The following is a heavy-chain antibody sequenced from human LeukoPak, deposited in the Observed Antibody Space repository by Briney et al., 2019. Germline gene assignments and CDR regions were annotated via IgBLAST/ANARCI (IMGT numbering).Heavy chain of an antibody. V-gene: IGHV3-30*02. CDR1: GFVFSNYG. CDR3: AKDSNSGYVSVGPNF. Sequence: GGSLRLSCAASGFVFSNYGMHWVRQAPGKGLEWVAFVRYDGSNEYYADSVKGRFTISRDNSKNTLYLQMNSLTTEDTGVYSCAKDSNSGYVSVGPNFWGRGTLVIVSS. D-gene: IGHD5-12*01. J-gene: IGHJ4*02. CDR2: VRYDGSNE.